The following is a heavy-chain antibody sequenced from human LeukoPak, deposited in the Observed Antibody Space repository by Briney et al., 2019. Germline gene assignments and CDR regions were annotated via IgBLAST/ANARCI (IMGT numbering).Heavy chain of an antibody. CDR2: ISWNSGSI. V-gene: IGHV3-9*01. J-gene: IGHJ4*02. CDR3: AKGEQQLAN. D-gene: IGHD6-13*01. CDR1: GFTFDDYA. Sequence: GGSLRLSCAASGFTFDDYAMYWVRQAPGKGLEWVSGISWNSGSIGYADSVKGRFTISRDNAKNSLYLQMNSLRAEDTVLYYCAKGEQQLANWGQGTLVTVSS.